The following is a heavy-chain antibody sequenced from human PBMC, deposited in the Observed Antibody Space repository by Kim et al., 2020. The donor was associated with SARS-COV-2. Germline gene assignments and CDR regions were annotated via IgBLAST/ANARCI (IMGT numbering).Heavy chain of an antibody. CDR3: ARDPPKVEPYYDILTEISVDY. J-gene: IGHJ4*02. CDR2: INTNTGNP. V-gene: IGHV7-4-1*02. Sequence: ASVKVSCKASGYTFTSYAMNWVRQAPGQGLEWMGWINTNTGNPTYAQGFTGRFVFSLDTSVSTAYLQISSLKAEDTAVYYCARDPPKVEPYYDILTEISVDYWGQGTLVTVSS. D-gene: IGHD3-9*01. CDR1: GYTFTSYA.